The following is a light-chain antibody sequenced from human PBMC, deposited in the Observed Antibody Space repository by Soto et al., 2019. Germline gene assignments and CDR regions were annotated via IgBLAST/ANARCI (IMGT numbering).Light chain of an antibody. CDR1: QSISSY. CDR2: AAS. Sequence: DIQMTQSPSTLSASVGDRVTIPCRASQSISSYLNWYQQKPGKAPKLLIYAASSLQSGVPSRFSGSGSGTDFILTISSLQPEDSATYYCQQSYSTPRTFGQGTMVDIK. V-gene: IGKV1-39*01. CDR3: QQSYSTPRT. J-gene: IGKJ1*01.